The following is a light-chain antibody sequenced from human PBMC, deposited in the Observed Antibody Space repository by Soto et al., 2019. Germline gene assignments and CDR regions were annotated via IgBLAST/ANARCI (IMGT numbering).Light chain of an antibody. CDR2: GNT. CDR1: SSNIGAAYD. J-gene: IGLJ2*01. CDR3: QSYDSGLTGSV. V-gene: IGLV1-40*01. Sequence: QSVLTQSPSVSGAPGQRVTISCTGTSSNIGAAYDVNWYRHLPGTAPKLLIYGNTHRPSGVPDRFSGSKSSTSASLAITGLQADDEAVYYCQSYDSGLTGSVFGGGTKLTVL.